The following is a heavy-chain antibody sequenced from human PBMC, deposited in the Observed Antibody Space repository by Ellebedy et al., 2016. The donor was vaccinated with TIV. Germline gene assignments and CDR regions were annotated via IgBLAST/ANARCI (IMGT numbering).Heavy chain of an antibody. CDR1: GFTFSSYA. V-gene: IGHV3-23*01. J-gene: IGHJ4*02. D-gene: IGHD2-2*01. Sequence: GGSLRLXXAASGFTFSSYAMSWVRQAPGKGLEWVSAISGSGGSTYYADSVKGRFTISRDNSKNTLYLQMNSLRAEDTAVYYCVYCSSTSCPAGGYWGQGTLVTVSS. CDR3: VYCSSTSCPAGGY. CDR2: ISGSGGST.